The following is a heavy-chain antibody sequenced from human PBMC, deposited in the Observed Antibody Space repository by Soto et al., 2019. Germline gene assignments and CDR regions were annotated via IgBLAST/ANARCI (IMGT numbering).Heavy chain of an antibody. Sequence: GGPLTLARSTLGVHFGGSSFNRAPPGSGKGLEWVGRIRSKANSYATAYAASVKGRFTISRDDSKNTAYLQMNSLKTEDTAVYYCTRRNGDYGVGDYWGQGNLVTVSS. J-gene: IGHJ4*02. CDR2: IRSKANSYAT. CDR3: TRRNGDYGVGDY. CDR1: GVHFGGSS. D-gene: IGHD4-17*01. V-gene: IGHV3-73*01.